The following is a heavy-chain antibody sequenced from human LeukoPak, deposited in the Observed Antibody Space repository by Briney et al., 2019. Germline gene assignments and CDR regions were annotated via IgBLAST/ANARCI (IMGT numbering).Heavy chain of an antibody. CDR3: ARGGPILLWFGENNWFDP. V-gene: IGHV1-46*01. Sequence: ASVKVSCKASGYTFTSHYMHWVRQAPGQWLEWMGIINPSGGSTSYAQKFQGRVTMTRDTSTSTVYMELSSLRSEDTAVYYCARGGPILLWFGENNWFDPWGQGTLVTVSS. CDR1: GYTFTSHY. J-gene: IGHJ5*02. CDR2: INPSGGST. D-gene: IGHD3-10*01.